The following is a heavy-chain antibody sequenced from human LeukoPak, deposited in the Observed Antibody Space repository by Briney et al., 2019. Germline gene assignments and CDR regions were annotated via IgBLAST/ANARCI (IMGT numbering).Heavy chain of an antibody. V-gene: IGHV4-39*07. CDR2: INHSGST. Sequence: KASETLSLTCIVSGGSISSSSYYWGWIRQPPGKGLEWIGEINHSGSTNYNPSLKSRVTISVDTSKNQFSLKLSSVTAADTAVYYCARRRRKPKPRLGSPYFDYWGQGTLVTVSS. CDR1: GGSISSSSYY. D-gene: IGHD3-16*01. J-gene: IGHJ4*02. CDR3: ARRRRKPKPRLGSPYFDY.